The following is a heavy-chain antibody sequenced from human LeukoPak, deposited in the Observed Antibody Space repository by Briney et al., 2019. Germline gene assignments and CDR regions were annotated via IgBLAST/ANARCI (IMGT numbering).Heavy chain of an antibody. J-gene: IGHJ4*02. CDR1: GFTFDDYA. Sequence: GGSLRLSCAASGFTFDDYAMHWVRQAPGKGLEWVSGISWNSGSIGYADSVKGRFTISRDNAKNSLYLQMNSLRAEDTALYYCAKDASIAAAGGGFDYWGQGTLVTLSS. CDR3: AKDASIAAAGGGFDY. D-gene: IGHD6-13*01. CDR2: ISWNSGSI. V-gene: IGHV3-9*01.